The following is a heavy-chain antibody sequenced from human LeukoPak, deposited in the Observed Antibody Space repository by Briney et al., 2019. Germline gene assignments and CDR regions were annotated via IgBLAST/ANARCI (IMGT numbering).Heavy chain of an antibody. CDR1: GGSISSNY. V-gene: IGHV4-59*06. Sequence: SETLSLTCTVSGGSISSNYWSSVRQPPGKGLEWIGYIYYSGSTYYNPSLKSRVTISVDTSKNQFSLKLSSVTAADTAVYYCASESRYCSSTSCYRDAFDIWGQGTMVTVSS. D-gene: IGHD2-2*01. J-gene: IGHJ3*02. CDR2: IYYSGST. CDR3: ASESRYCSSTSCYRDAFDI.